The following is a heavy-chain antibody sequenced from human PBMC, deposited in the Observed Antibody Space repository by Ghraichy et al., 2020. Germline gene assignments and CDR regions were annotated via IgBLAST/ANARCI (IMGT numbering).Heavy chain of an antibody. D-gene: IGHD2-2*01. Sequence: ASVKVSCKASGYTFTGYYMHWVRQAPGQGLEWMGWINPNSGGTNYAQKFQGWVTMTRDTSISTAYMELSRLRSDDTAVYYCARSPLDCSSTSCPRDYYYGMDVWGQGTTVTVSS. CDR3: ARSPLDCSSTSCPRDYYYGMDV. J-gene: IGHJ6*02. V-gene: IGHV1-2*04. CDR2: INPNSGGT. CDR1: GYTFTGYY.